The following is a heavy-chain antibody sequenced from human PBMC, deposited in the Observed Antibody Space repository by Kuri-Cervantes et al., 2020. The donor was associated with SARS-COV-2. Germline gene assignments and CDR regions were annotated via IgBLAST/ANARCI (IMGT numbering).Heavy chain of an antibody. V-gene: IGHV4-38-2*01. Sequence: SETLSLTCAVSGYSISSGYYWGWIRQPPGKGLEWIGSIYHSGSTYYNPSLKSRVTISVDTSKNQFSLKLSSVTAADTAIYYCARGNGGLVINWGQGTLVTVSS. D-gene: IGHD3/OR15-3a*01. CDR1: GYSISSGYY. CDR3: ARGNGGLVIN. CDR2: IYHSGST. J-gene: IGHJ4*02.